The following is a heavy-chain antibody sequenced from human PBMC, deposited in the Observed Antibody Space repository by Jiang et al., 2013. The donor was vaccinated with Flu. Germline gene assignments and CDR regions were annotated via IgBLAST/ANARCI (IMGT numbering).Heavy chain of an antibody. J-gene: IGHJ4*02. CDR2: ISGSGGST. V-gene: IGHV3-23*01. Sequence: QLLESGGGLVQPGGSLRLSCAASGFTFSSYAMSWVRQAPGKGLEWVSAISGSGGSTYYADSVKGRFTISRDNSKNTLYLQMNSLRAEDTAVYYCAKVATVTNSDVKNQRRAYYFDYWGQGTLVTVSS. D-gene: IGHD4-17*01. CDR1: GFTFSSYA. CDR3: AKVATVTNSDVKNQRRAYYFDY.